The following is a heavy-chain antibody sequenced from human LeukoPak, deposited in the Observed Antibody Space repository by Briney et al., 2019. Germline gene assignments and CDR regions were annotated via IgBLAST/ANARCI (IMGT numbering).Heavy chain of an antibody. D-gene: IGHD5-18*01. CDR1: GVSISSHY. CDR2: LFDSVNT. J-gene: IGHJ4*02. Sequence: SETLSLTCTVSGVSISSHYLSWVRQPPGKGLEWIAYLFDSVNTKDNPSLQSRLILSADTSKNQFSLRLSSVTAADTAVYYCATIKRGSIFGYFDFWGQGIKVTVSS. CDR3: ATIKRGSIFGYFDF. V-gene: IGHV4-59*11.